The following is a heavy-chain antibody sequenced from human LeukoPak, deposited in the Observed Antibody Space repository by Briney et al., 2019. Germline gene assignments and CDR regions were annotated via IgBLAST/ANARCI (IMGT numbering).Heavy chain of an antibody. Sequence: SGGSLRLSCAASGFTFSSYGLSWVRQAPGKGLEWVAAIRASVSGTYYADSVQGRFIISRDNSKNTLYLQMDRLRADDTAVYYCAKDLNNNGRGFDYWGQGTLVTVSS. D-gene: IGHD1-14*01. J-gene: IGHJ4*02. CDR3: AKDLNNNGRGFDY. V-gene: IGHV3-23*01. CDR1: GFTFSSYG. CDR2: IRASVSGT.